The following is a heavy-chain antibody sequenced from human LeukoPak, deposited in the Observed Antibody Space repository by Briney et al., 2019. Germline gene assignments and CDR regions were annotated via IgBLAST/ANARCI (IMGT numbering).Heavy chain of an antibody. CDR2: IYTSGST. D-gene: IGHD6-13*01. J-gene: IGHJ6*03. CDR3: AREGSSSYYYYYYMDV. CDR1: GGYISSYY. Sequence: SETLSLTCTVSGGYISSYYWSWIRQPAGKGLEWIGRIYTSGSTNYNPSLKSRVTMSVDTSKNQFSLKLSSVTAADTAVYYCAREGSSSYYYYYYMDVWGKGTTVTVSS. V-gene: IGHV4-4*07.